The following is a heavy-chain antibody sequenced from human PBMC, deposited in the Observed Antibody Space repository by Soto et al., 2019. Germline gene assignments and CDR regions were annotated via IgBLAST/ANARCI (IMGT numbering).Heavy chain of an antibody. Sequence: ASVKVSCKASGYTFTSYGISWVRQAPGQGLEWMGWISAYNGNTNYAQKLQGRVTMTTDTSTSTAYMELRSLRSDDTAVYYCARLSPDYYDSSGYYPPTDYWGQGTLVTVSS. V-gene: IGHV1-18*01. J-gene: IGHJ4*02. D-gene: IGHD3-22*01. CDR2: ISAYNGNT. CDR1: GYTFTSYG. CDR3: ARLSPDYYDSSGYYPPTDY.